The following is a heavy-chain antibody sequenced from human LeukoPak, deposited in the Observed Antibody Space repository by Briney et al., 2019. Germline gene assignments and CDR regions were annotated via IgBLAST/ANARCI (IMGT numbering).Heavy chain of an antibody. D-gene: IGHD3-9*01. J-gene: IGHJ4*02. V-gene: IGHV5-51*01. CDR2: IYPADSEP. Sequence: GQSLKISCKGFGYSFTSYWIGWVRQMPGKGLGWMGIIYPADSEPRYSTSFQGQVTISADKSISTAYLQWSSLKAAVTAMYYCARRRGYERDWYYFDYWGQGTLVTVSS. CDR1: GYSFTSYW. CDR3: ARRRGYERDWYYFDY.